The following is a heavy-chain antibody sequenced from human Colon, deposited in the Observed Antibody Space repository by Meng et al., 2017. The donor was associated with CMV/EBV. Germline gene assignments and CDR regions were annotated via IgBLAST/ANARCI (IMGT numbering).Heavy chain of an antibody. D-gene: IGHD6-6*01. CDR1: GFMFRQYE. J-gene: IGHJ5*02. V-gene: IGHV3-23*01. CDR3: AKTIAPGTLARPFDP. CDR2: ISGNGINT. Sequence: GGSLRLSCVASGFMFRQYEMNWVRQAPGKGLEWVSLISGNGINTYYADSVKGRFTISRDNSRNTVFLQINSLRADDTAVYFCAKTIAPGTLARPFDPWGQGTLVTVSS.